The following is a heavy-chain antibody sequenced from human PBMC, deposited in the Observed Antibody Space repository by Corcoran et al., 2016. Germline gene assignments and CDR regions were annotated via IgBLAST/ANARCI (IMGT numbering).Heavy chain of an antibody. CDR2: ISYDGSNK. CDR1: GFTFSSYG. CDR3: AKPYYYFWSGYYTPGDY. V-gene: IGHV3-30*18. D-gene: IGHD3-3*01. Sequence: QVQLVESGGGVVQPGRSLRLSCAASGFTFSSYGMHWVRQAPGKGLEWVAVISYDGSNKYYADSVKGRFTISRDNSKNTLYLQMNSLRAEDTAVYYCAKPYYYFWSGYYTPGDYWGQGTLVTVSS. J-gene: IGHJ4*02.